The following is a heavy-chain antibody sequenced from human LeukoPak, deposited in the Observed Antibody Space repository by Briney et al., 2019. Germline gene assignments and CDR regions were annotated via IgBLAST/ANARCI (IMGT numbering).Heavy chain of an antibody. CDR2: ISPYNGGT. CDR1: GYTFSGYY. V-gene: IGHV1-2*02. CDR3: ARDPRYYDFWGGYYNEDYYYYYMDV. Sequence: ASVKVSCKASGYTFSGYYIHWVRQAPGQGLEWMGWISPYNGGTKYAQNFQGRITKTRDTSITTAYMELSRLRSDDAAVYYCARDPRYYDFWGGYYNEDYYYYYMDVWGKGTTVTVSS. D-gene: IGHD3-3*01. J-gene: IGHJ6*03.